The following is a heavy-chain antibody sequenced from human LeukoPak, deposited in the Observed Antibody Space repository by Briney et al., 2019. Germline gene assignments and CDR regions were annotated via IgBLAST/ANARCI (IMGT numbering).Heavy chain of an antibody. CDR1: GDSISSSSYY. J-gene: IGHJ4*02. CDR3: AREGGPYRPLDY. CDR2: IYYIGST. V-gene: IGHV4-39*02. Sequence: SETLSLTCTVSGDSISSSSYYWGWIRQPPGKGLEWIGTIYYIGSTYYNPSLKSRLTISLDTSKNQLSLKLNSVTAADTAVYYCAREGGPYRPLDYSGQGTLVTGAS.